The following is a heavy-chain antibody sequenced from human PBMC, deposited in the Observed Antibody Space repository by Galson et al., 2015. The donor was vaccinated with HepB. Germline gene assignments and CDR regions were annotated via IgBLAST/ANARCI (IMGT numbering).Heavy chain of an antibody. Sequence: CAISGYSVSSNSVAWNWIRQSPSRGLEWLGRTYYRSKWYTDYAVSVKGRITVNPDTSKNQLSLQLDSMTPEDTAVYYCARGPATFGFWGQGTLVTVSS. CDR2: TYYRSKWYT. CDR1: GYSVSSNSVA. V-gene: IGHV6-1*01. J-gene: IGHJ4*02. CDR3: ARGPATFGF.